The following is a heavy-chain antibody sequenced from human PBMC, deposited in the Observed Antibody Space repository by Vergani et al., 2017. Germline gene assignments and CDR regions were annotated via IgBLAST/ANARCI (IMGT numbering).Heavy chain of an antibody. V-gene: IGHV1-8*01. CDR1: GYTFTSYD. Sequence: QVQLVQSGAEVKKPGASVKVSCKASGYTFTSYDINWVRQATGQGLEWMGWMNPNSGNTGYAQKFQGRVTMTRNTSISTAYMELSSLRSDDTAVYYCARGEGNPDQQQLVHWGYFDYWGQGTLVTVSS. J-gene: IGHJ4*02. CDR3: ARGEGNPDQQQLVHWGYFDY. CDR2: MNPNSGNT. D-gene: IGHD6-13*01.